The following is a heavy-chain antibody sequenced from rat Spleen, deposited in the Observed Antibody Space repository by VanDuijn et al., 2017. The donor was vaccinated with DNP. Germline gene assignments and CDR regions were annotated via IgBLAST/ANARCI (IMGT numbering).Heavy chain of an antibody. V-gene: IGHV5-46*01. CDR1: GFTFSSSP. D-gene: IGHD4-3*01. Sequence: EVQLVESGGGLVQPGRSMKLSCEVSGFTFSSSPMAWVRQAPTKGLEWVATIFISGTTAYYRDSVKGHFTISRDNAKSTLYLQMNSLRSEDMATYYCVRWNSGSYSMDAWGQGTSVTVSS. CDR3: VRWNSGSYSMDA. CDR2: IFISGTTA. J-gene: IGHJ4*01.